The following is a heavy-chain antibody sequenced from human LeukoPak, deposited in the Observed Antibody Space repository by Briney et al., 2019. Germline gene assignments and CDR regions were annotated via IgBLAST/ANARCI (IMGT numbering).Heavy chain of an antibody. D-gene: IGHD5-18*01. Sequence: GRSLRLSCTAAGFTVGDYAMSGVRQAPRKGVEWVCFIRSKAYVGTTEYAASVKGRFTILKDGSKSIAYLQMTSVKTEDTAVYYCTRDTYKAYSYGYADDAFDIWGQGTMVTVSS. V-gene: IGHV3-49*04. CDR3: TRDTYKAYSYGYADDAFDI. J-gene: IGHJ3*02. CDR2: IRSKAYVGTT. CDR1: GFTVGDYA.